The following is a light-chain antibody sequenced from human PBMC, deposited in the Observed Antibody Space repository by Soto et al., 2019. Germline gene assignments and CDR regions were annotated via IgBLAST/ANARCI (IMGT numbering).Light chain of an antibody. CDR2: EVS. CDR1: SSDVGGYNY. Sequence: QSALTQPASVSGSPGQSITISCTGTSSDVGGYNYVSWYQQHPGKAPKLMIYEVSNRPSGVSNRFSGSKSGNTASLTISGLQAEDEADYDCSSYTSSSTPPVFGTGTKVTVL. J-gene: IGLJ1*01. V-gene: IGLV2-14*01. CDR3: SSYTSSSTPPV.